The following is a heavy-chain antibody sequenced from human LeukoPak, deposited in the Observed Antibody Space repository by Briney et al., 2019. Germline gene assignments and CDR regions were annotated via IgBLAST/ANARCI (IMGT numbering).Heavy chain of an antibody. CDR1: GFRFNNSA. CDR2: ISSSSSYI. V-gene: IGHV3-21*01. J-gene: IGHJ4*02. CDR3: ASTNYGGNPVR. D-gene: IGHD4-23*01. Sequence: SGGSLRLSCAASGFRFNNSAMSWVRQAPGKGLEWVSSISSSSSYIYYADSVKGRFTISRDNAKNSLYLQMNSLRAEDTAVYYCASTNYGGNPVRWGQGTLVTVSS.